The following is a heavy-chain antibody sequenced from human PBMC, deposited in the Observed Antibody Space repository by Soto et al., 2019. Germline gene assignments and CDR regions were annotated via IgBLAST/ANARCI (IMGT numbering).Heavy chain of an antibody. CDR1: GFSFNNYN. CDR3: AAPYYYDSSGYYSGNWYFDL. D-gene: IGHD3-22*01. V-gene: IGHV3-21*01. J-gene: IGHJ2*01. CDR2: ISRSSSYI. Sequence: EVQLVESGGGLVKPGGSLRLSCAASGFSFNNYNMDWVRQAPGKGLEWVSSISRSSSYIYYADSVKGRFTISRDNAKNSLYMQMNRLRAEDTAVYYWAAPYYYDSSGYYSGNWYFDLWGRGTLFTVSS.